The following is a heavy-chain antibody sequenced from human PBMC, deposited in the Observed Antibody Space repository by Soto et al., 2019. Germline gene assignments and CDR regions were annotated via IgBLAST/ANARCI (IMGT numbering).Heavy chain of an antibody. CDR3: AKALGELSPESFDY. D-gene: IGHD3-16*02. CDR2: VSYDGSNE. J-gene: IGHJ4*02. Sequence: GGSLRLSCAASGFTFSSFGMHWVRQAPGKGLEWVAIVSYDGSNEYYADSVKGRFTVSRDNSKNTLFLQMNSLKTEDTAVYYCAKALGELSPESFDYWGQGSLVTVSS. V-gene: IGHV3-30*18. CDR1: GFTFSSFG.